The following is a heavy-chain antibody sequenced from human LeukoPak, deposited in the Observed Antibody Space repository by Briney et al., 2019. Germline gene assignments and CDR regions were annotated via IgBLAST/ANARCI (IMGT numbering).Heavy chain of an antibody. CDR1: GGSISSESYY. J-gene: IGHJ3*02. Sequence: SETLSLTCTVSGGSISSESYYWGWIRQPPGKGLEWIGTMYYSGITYYNPSLKSRVNITGDTSRNQFSIKLSSVTAADTAVYYCARSDGYGLVGIWGQGTMVTVSS. V-gene: IGHV4-39*07. D-gene: IGHD3-10*01. CDR2: MYYSGIT. CDR3: ARSDGYGLVGI.